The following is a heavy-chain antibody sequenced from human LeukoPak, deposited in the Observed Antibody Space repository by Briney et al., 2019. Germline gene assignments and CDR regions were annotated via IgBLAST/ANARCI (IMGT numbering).Heavy chain of an antibody. V-gene: IGHV5-10-1*01. D-gene: IGHD4-17*01. J-gene: IGHJ4*02. CDR1: GSSFTSYW. CDR3: ARVIPDYGDEPYPDY. CDR2: IDPSDSYT. Sequence: GESLKISCKGSGSSFTSYWISWLRQMPGKGLEWMGRIDPSDSYTKYSPSFQGHVIISADKSISTAYLQWSSLKASDSAMYYCARVIPDYGDEPYPDYWGQGTLVTVSS.